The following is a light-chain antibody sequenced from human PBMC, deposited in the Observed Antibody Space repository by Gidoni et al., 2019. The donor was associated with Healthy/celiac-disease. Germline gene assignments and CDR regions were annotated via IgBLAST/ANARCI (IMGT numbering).Light chain of an antibody. CDR1: QSISSSQ. V-gene: IGKV3-20*01. Sequence: EIALTQSPGTLSLSPGQSATLSCRDSQSISSSQLSWYQQTPGQAPRPLMYGASSRATGIPDRFSGSGSGTDFTLTISRLEPEDFAVYYCQHFGNFGGGTKVE. J-gene: IGKJ4*01. CDR2: GAS. CDR3: QHFGN.